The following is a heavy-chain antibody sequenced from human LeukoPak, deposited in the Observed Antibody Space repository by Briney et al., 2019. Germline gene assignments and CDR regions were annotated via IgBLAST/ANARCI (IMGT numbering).Heavy chain of an antibody. J-gene: IGHJ4*02. V-gene: IGHV1-2*02. CDR1: GYTFTDYS. D-gene: IGHD5-18*01. CDR2: INPNSGGT. CDR3: ARDFGDTAMAIDY. Sequence: ASVKVSCKASGYTFTDYSIHWVRQAPGQGLEWMGWINPNSGGTNYAQKLQGRVTMTTDTSTSTAYMELRSLRSDDTAVYYCARDFGDTAMAIDYWGQGTLVTVSS.